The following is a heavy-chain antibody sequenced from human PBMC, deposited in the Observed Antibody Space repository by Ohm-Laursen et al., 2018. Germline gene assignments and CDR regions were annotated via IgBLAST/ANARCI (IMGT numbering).Heavy chain of an antibody. J-gene: IGHJ4*02. CDR3: AKGTYSSGWSH. V-gene: IGHV3-23*01. CDR1: GFTFSSYA. Sequence: GSLRLSCSASGFTFSSYAMSWVRQAPGKGLEWVSAISGSGGSTYYADSVKGRFTISRDNSKNTLYLQMNSLRAEDTAVYYCAKGTYSSGWSHWGQGTLVTVSS. CDR2: ISGSGGST. D-gene: IGHD6-19*01.